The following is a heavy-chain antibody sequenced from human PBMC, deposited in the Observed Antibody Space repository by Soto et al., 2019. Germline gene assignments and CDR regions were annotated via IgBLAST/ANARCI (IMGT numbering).Heavy chain of an antibody. D-gene: IGHD2-21*02. Sequence: QVQLVQSGAEVKKPGASVKVSCKASGYTFTSYGISWVRQAPGQGLEWMGWISAYNGNTNYAQKLQGRVTMTTDTSTSTAYMELRSLRSDDTAVYYCARDLIVVVTATRWGYYYGMDVCGQGTTVTVSS. J-gene: IGHJ6*02. V-gene: IGHV1-18*01. CDR2: ISAYNGNT. CDR1: GYTFTSYG. CDR3: ARDLIVVVTATRWGYYYGMDV.